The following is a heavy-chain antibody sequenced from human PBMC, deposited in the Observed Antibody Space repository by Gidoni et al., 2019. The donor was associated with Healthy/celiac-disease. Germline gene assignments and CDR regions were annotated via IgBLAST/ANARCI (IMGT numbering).Heavy chain of an antibody. J-gene: IGHJ4*02. D-gene: IGHD4-17*01. CDR2: IYYSGST. CDR1: GGSLSSYY. CDR3: ARAGRDYGDYSFYFDY. V-gene: IGHV4-59*01. Sequence: QVQLQESGPGLVKPSETLSLTCTVSGGSLSSYYWSWIRQPPGKGLEWIGYIYYSGSTNYNPSLKSRVTISVDTSKNQFSLKLSSVTAADTAVYYCARAGRDYGDYSFYFDYWGQGTLVTVSS.